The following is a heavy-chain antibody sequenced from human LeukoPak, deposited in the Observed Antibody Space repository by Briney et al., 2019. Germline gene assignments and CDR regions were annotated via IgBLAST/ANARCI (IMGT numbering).Heavy chain of an antibody. CDR1: GGAISSYY. Sequence: WETLSLTCTVSGGAISSYYWSWIRQSPGKGMEWIGYIYYSGSSNYNPSLKSRVTLSVDTSKYQFSLKLRYVTAADTAVYYCARNGGYTYAPYYFDYWGQGTLV. CDR2: IYYSGSS. D-gene: IGHD5-18*01. J-gene: IGHJ4*02. V-gene: IGHV4-59*01. CDR3: ARNGGYTYAPYYFDY.